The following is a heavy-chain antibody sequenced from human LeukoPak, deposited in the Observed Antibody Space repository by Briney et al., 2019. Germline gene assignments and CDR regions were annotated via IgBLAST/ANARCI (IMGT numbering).Heavy chain of an antibody. CDR2: ISSGA. D-gene: IGHD4-17*01. V-gene: IGHV3-69-1*02. Sequence: PGGSLRLSCAASAFTFSDYSMNWVRQAPGKGLEWVSSISSGAYSADSVKGRFTISRDNAKNSLYLQMNSLRAEDTAVYYCARGRGDYGSYYMDVWGKGTTVTVSS. CDR1: AFTFSDYS. J-gene: IGHJ6*03. CDR3: ARGRGDYGSYYMDV.